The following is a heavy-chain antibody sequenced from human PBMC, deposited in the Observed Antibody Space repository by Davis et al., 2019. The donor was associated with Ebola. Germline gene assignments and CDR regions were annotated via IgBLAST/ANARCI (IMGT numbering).Heavy chain of an antibody. CDR2: ISDYNGNT. Sequence: ASVKVSCKASGYTFTSYGISWVRQAPGQGLEWMGWISDYNGNTNYAQKLQGRVTMTTDTSTSTAYMELRSLRSDDTAVYYCARDAARTYYNYYNGMDVWGQGTTVTVSS. CDR3: ARDAARTYYNYYNGMDV. CDR1: GYTFTSYG. D-gene: IGHD6-25*01. J-gene: IGHJ6*02. V-gene: IGHV1-18*01.